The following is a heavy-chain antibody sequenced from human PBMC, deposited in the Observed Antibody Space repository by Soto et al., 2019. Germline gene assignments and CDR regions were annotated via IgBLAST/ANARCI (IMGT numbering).Heavy chain of an antibody. CDR1: GYTFTSYA. Sequence: ASVKVSCKASGYTFTSYAMHWVRPAPGQRLEWMGWINAGNGNTKYSQKFQGRVTITRDTSASTAYMELSSLRSEDTAVYYCATPRAGSYHYYGMDVWGQGTTVTVSS. CDR2: INAGNGNT. V-gene: IGHV1-3*01. D-gene: IGHD3-10*01. J-gene: IGHJ6*02. CDR3: ATPRAGSYHYYGMDV.